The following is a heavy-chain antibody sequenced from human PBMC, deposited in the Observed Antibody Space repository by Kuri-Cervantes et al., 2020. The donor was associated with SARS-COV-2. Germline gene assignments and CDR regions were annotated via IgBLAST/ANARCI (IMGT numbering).Heavy chain of an antibody. Sequence: GESLKISCAASGFTFSSYWMSWVRQAPGKGLGWVANIKQDGSEKYYVDSVKGRFTISRDDAKNSLYLQMNSLRAEDTAVYYCARESSIAAREWFYYYYGMDVWGQGTTVTVSS. CDR3: ARESSIAAREWFYYYYGMDV. D-gene: IGHD6-6*01. J-gene: IGHJ6*02. V-gene: IGHV3-7*01. CDR1: GFTFSSYW. CDR2: IKQDGSEK.